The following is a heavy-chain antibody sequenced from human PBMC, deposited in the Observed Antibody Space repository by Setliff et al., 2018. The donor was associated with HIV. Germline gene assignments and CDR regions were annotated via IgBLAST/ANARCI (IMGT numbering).Heavy chain of an antibody. CDR1: GYSINSDFY. D-gene: IGHD4-17*01. V-gene: IGHV4-38-2*01. CDR3: ARTWLHYGADIPRFDP. Sequence: SSETLSLTCVVSGYSINSDFYWGWLRQPPGMGLESPGRGLEWIGHIYHSGSTYYNPSLNSRVTMSIDMSKNQFSLSLTSVTAADTAIYYCARTWLHYGADIPRFDPWGQGVLVTVS. J-gene: IGHJ5*02. CDR2: IYHSGST.